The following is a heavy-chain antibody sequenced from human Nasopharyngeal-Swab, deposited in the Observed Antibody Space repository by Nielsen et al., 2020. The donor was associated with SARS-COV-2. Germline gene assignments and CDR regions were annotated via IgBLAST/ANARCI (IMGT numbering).Heavy chain of an antibody. V-gene: IGHV3-33*01. CDR1: GFTFSSYG. D-gene: IGHD3-22*01. CDR3: AREWYYYDSSGYSTYFDY. Sequence: SLKISCSASGFTFSSYGMHWVRQAPGKGLEWGAVIWYDGSNKYYADSVKGRFTISRDNSKNTLYLQMNSLKAEDTAVYYCAREWYYYDSSGYSTYFDYWGQGTLVTVSS. J-gene: IGHJ4*02. CDR2: IWYDGSNK.